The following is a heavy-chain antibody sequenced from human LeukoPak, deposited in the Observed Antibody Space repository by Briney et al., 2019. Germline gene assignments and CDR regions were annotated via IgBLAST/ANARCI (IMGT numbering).Heavy chain of an antibody. CDR1: GGSLSSYY. CDR3: ARDARGYCSSTSCYAFDI. D-gene: IGHD2-2*01. J-gene: IGHJ3*02. Sequence: SETLSLTCTVSGGSLSSYYWSWIRQPPGKGLEWIGYIYYSGSTNYNPSLTSRVTISVDTSKNQFSLKLSSVTAADTAVYYCARDARGYCSSTSCYAFDIWGQGTMVTVSS. V-gene: IGHV4-59*01. CDR2: IYYSGST.